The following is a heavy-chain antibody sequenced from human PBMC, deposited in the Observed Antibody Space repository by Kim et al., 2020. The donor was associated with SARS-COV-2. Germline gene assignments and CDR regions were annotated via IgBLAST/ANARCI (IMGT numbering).Heavy chain of an antibody. D-gene: IGHD6-13*01. CDR3: ARLAVPSAGTLGVGDF. J-gene: IGHJ4*02. CDR1: GFTFRTYA. V-gene: IGHV3-23*01. Sequence: GGSLRLSCAASGFTFRTYAMSWVRQAPGKGLEWVSPIDGNGGSIHYAESVKGRFTISRDNSQSTVYLQMNSLRVEDSAVYYCARLAVPSAGTLGVGDFWGQGTLVTVSS. CDR2: IDGNGGSI.